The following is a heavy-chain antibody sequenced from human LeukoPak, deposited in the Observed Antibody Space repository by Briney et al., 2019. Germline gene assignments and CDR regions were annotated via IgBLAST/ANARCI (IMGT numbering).Heavy chain of an antibody. CDR1: GFTFRSYS. V-gene: IGHV3-48*01. Sequence: GGSLRLSCAASGFTFRSYSFASVRRAPGKGLELVSYIDTRSETTYYAHSVRGRFTISRDNAKNSLYLQMDSLRAEDTAVYYCARDYTGGLYPFDYWGQGTLVTVSS. CDR2: IDTRSETT. D-gene: IGHD2-8*01. CDR3: ARDYTGGLYPFDY. J-gene: IGHJ4*02.